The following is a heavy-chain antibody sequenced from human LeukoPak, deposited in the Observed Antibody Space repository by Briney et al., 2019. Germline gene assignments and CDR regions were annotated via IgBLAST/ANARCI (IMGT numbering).Heavy chain of an antibody. V-gene: IGHV1-2*02. CDR3: ARVRGDYKGDYFDY. CDR2: INPNSGGT. D-gene: IGHD4-17*01. CDR1: GYTFTGYY. Sequence: ASVKVSCKASGYTFTGYYMHWVRQAPGQGLEWMGWINPNSGGTNYAQKFQGRVTMTRDTSISTAYMELSRLRSDDTAVYYCARVRGDYKGDYFDYWGQGTLVTVSS. J-gene: IGHJ4*02.